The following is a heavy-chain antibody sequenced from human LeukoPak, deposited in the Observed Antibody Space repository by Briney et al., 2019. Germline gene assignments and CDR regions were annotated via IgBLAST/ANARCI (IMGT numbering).Heavy chain of an antibody. Sequence: KPSETLSLTCTVSGGSISSYYWSWIRQPPGKGLEWIGYIYYSGSTNYNPSLKSRVTISVDTSKNQFSLKLSSVTAADTAVYYCARERRDGYSNDAFDIWGQGTMVTVSS. CDR3: ARERRDGYSNDAFDI. D-gene: IGHD5-24*01. CDR2: IYYSGST. V-gene: IGHV4-59*12. CDR1: GGSISSYY. J-gene: IGHJ3*02.